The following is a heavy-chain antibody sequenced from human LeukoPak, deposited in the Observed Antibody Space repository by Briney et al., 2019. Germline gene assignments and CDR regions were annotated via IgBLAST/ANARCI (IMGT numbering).Heavy chain of an antibody. V-gene: IGHV3-23*01. CDR2: ISGSGGST. J-gene: IGHJ5*02. Sequence: PGESLRLSCAASGFTFSSYAMSWVRQAPGKGLEWVSAISGSGGSTYYADSVKGRFTISRDNSKNTLYLQMNSLRAEDTAVYYCAKDPGVYVDYDFWSGYYGNWFDPWGQGTLVTVSS. CDR1: GFTFSSYA. D-gene: IGHD3-3*01. CDR3: AKDPGVYVDYDFWSGYYGNWFDP.